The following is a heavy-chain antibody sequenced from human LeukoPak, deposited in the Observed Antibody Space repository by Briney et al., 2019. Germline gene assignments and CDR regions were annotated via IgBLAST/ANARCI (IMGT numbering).Heavy chain of an antibody. V-gene: IGHV1-69*04. J-gene: IGHJ4*02. Sequence: GASVKVSSKASGGTFSSYAISWVRQAPGQGLEWMGRIIPILGIANYAQKFQGRVTITADKSTSTAYMELSSLRSEDTAVYYCARKIYYGGNADYFDYWGQGTLVTVSS. CDR2: IIPILGIA. D-gene: IGHD4-23*01. CDR3: ARKIYYGGNADYFDY. CDR1: GGTFSSYA.